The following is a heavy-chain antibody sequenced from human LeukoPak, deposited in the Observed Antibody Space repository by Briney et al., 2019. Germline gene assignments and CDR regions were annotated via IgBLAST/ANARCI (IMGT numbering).Heavy chain of an antibody. CDR2: IIPIFGTA. CDR3: ARDFEHSYYDSSGYYHYDGAFDI. Sequence: ASVKVSCKASGGTFSSYAISWVRQAPGQGLEWMGGIIPIFGTANYAQEFQGRVTITADESTSTAYMELSSLRSEDTAVYYCARDFEHSYYDSSGYYHYDGAFDIWGQGTMVTVSS. CDR1: GGTFSSYA. V-gene: IGHV1-69*13. J-gene: IGHJ3*02. D-gene: IGHD3-22*01.